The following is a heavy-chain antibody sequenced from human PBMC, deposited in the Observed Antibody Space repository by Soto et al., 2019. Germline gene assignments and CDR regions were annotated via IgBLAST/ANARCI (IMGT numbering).Heavy chain of an antibody. CDR2: ISLYRDGT. CDR3: ARVVPGAEAWFGP. V-gene: IGHV1-18*01. CDR1: GYTLSNYG. D-gene: IGHD2-2*01. J-gene: IGHJ5*02. Sequence: QVQLVQSGGEVKRPGASVKVSCKTSGYTLSNYGITWVRQAPGQPLEWLGWISLYRDGTNYAQKFQGRVSMTTDTSTTAAYMEMRSLRSDDTAVYYCARVVPGAEAWFGPWGQGTLVTVSS.